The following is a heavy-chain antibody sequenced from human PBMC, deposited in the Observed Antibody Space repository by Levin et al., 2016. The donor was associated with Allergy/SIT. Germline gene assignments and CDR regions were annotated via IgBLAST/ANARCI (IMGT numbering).Heavy chain of an antibody. J-gene: IGHJ4*02. D-gene: IGHD1-1*01. CDR3: ASYQVQGDY. Sequence: WIRQPPGKGLEWIGSIYYSGSTYYNPSLKSRVTISVDTSKNQFSLKLSSVTAADTAVYYCASYQVQGDYWGQGTLVTVSS. CDR2: IYYSGST. V-gene: IGHV4-39*01.